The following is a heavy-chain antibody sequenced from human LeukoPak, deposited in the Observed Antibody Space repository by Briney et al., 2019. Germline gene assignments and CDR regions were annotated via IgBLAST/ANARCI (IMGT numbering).Heavy chain of an antibody. D-gene: IGHD4-11*01. CDR2: ISGDGTET. CDR1: GLIFRNYA. Sequence: GGSLRLSCTASGLIFRNYAMTWVRQAPRKGLEWVSTISGDGTETFYADSVKGRFTISRDNSKNTHYLQMSSLRAEDTGIYYCAKGGHYSFFDYWGQGTLVTVSS. V-gene: IGHV3-23*01. J-gene: IGHJ4*02. CDR3: AKGGHYSFFDY.